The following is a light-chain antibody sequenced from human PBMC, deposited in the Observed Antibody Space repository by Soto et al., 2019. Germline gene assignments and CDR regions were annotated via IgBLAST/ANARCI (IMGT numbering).Light chain of an antibody. CDR3: CSYAGSPRYV. J-gene: IGLJ1*01. CDR1: SSDVGGYNY. Sequence: QSALTQPRSVSGSPGQSVTISCTGTSSDVGGYNYVSWYQQHPGKAPKVTIYDVSVRPSGVPDRFSGCKSGNTASLTISGLQAEDEADYYCCSYAGSPRYVFGTGTKVTVL. CDR2: DVS. V-gene: IGLV2-11*01.